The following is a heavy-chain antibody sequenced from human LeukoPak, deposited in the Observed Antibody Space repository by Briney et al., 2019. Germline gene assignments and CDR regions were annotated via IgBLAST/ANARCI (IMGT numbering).Heavy chain of an antibody. V-gene: IGHV4-34*01. D-gene: IGHD4-17*01. CDR2: INHSGST. CDR3: AREMTTVTTGDY. CDR1: GGSFSGYY. J-gene: IGHJ4*02. Sequence: PSESLSLTCAVYGGSFSGYYWSWIRQPPGKGLEWIGEINHSGSTNYNPSLKSRVTISVDTSKNQFSLKLSSVTAADTAVYYCAREMTTVTTGDYWGQGTLVTVSS.